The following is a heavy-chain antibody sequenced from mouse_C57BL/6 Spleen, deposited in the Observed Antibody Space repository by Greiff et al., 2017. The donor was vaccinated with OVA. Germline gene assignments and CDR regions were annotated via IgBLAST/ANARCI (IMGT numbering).Heavy chain of an antibody. CDR3: TRSPGAGWYFDV. Sequence: QVQLKQSGAELVRPGASVTLSCKASGYTFTDYEMHWVKQTPVHGLEWIGAIDPETGGTAYNQKFKGKAILTADKSSSTAYMELRSLTSEDSAVYYCTRSPGAGWYFDVWGTGTTVTVSS. CDR2: IDPETGGT. J-gene: IGHJ1*03. V-gene: IGHV1-15*01. CDR1: GYTFTDYE.